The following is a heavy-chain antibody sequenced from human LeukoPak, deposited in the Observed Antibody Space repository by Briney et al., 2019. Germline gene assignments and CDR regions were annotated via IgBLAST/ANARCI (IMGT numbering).Heavy chain of an antibody. CDR3: ARDWSRYQLLSGDVCWFDP. CDR2: IIPIFGTA. D-gene: IGHD2-2*01. J-gene: IGHJ5*02. CDR1: GGTFSSYA. Sequence: SVKVSCKASGGTFSSYATSWVRQAPGQGLEWMGGIIPIFGTANYAQKFQGRVTITADESTSTAYMELSSLRSEDTAVYYCARDWSRYQLLSGDVCWFDPWGQGTLVTVSS. V-gene: IGHV1-69*13.